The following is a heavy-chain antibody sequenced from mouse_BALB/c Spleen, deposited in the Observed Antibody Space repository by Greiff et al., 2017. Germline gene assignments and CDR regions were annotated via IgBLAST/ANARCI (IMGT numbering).Heavy chain of an antibody. CDR3: ARKNMITTLDY. D-gene: IGHD2-4*01. V-gene: IGHV1-18*01. CDR1: GYTFTDYN. J-gene: IGHJ2*01. Sequence: VQLQQSGPELVKPGASVKISCKASGYTFTDYNMDWVKQSHGKSLEWIGDINPNNGGTIYNQKFKGKATLTVDKSSSTAYMELRSLTSEDTAVYYCARKNMITTLDYWGQGTTLTVSA. CDR2: INPNNGGT.